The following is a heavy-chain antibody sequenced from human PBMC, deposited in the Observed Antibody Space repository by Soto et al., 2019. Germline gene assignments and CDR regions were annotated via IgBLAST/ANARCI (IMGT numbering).Heavy chain of an antibody. Sequence: ASVKVSCKVSGYTLTELSMHWVRQAPGKGLEWMGGFDPEDGETIYAQKFQGRVTMTEDTSTDTAYMELSSLRSEDTAVYYCARGPWSGYYLDYYYYYYMDVWGKGTTVTVSS. J-gene: IGHJ6*03. CDR3: ARGPWSGYYLDYYYYYYMDV. D-gene: IGHD3-3*01. V-gene: IGHV1-24*01. CDR1: GYTLTELS. CDR2: FDPEDGET.